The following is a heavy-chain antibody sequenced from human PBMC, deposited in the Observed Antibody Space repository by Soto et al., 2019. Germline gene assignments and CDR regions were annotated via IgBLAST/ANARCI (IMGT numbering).Heavy chain of an antibody. CDR2: IFYSGST. V-gene: IGHV4-39*01. CDR1: SRSISSTIYS. Sequence: SETLSLTCTLSSRSISSTIYSWDWIRQPPGKGLEWIGSIFYSGSTYYNPSLKSRVTISVDTSKNQFSLTLTSVTAADTAVYYCARQYRGVTCPWGVPWGQVTLVTVS. J-gene: IGHJ5*02. CDR3: ARQYRGVTCPWGVP. D-gene: IGHD5-12*01.